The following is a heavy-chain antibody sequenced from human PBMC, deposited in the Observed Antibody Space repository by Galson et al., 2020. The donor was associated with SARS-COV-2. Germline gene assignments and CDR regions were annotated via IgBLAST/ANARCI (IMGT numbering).Heavy chain of an antibody. CDR1: GFTFSSYG. CDR2: IWYDGSNK. CDR3: AKDLLTADDFWSGYPFYYYDYMDV. J-gene: IGHJ6*03. Sequence: GESLKISCAASGFTFSSYGMHWVRQAPGKGLEWVAVIWYDGSNKYYADSVKGRFTISRDNSKNKLYLQMNSLRAEDTAVYYCAKDLLTADDFWSGYPFYYYDYMDVWGKGTTVTVSS. V-gene: IGHV3-33*06. D-gene: IGHD3-3*01.